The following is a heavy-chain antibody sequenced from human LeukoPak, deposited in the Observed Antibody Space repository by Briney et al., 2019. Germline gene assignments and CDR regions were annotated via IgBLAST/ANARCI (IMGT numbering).Heavy chain of an antibody. D-gene: IGHD3-10*01. CDR3: VRDRGWFHFDL. V-gene: IGHV3-11*04. CDR1: GFTFSDYY. J-gene: IGHJ4*02. Sequence: GGSLRLSCAASGFTFSDYYMSWIRQAPGKGLEWVSYISSSGSTIYYADSVKGRFTISRDNAKNSLFLQLNSLRAEDTAVYYCVRDRGWFHFDLWGQGTLVTVSS. CDR2: ISSSGSTI.